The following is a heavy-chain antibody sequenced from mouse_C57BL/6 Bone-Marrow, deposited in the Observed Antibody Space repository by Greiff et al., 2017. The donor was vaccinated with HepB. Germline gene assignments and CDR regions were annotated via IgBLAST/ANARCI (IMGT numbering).Heavy chain of an antibody. Sequence: QVQLQQPGAELVKPGASVKMSCKASGYTFTSYWITWVKQRPGQGLEWIGDIYPGSGSTNYNEKFKSKATLTVDKSSSTAYMQLSSLTSEDSAVYYCARDTTGYFDVWGTGTTVTVSS. CDR3: ARDTTGYFDV. CDR1: GYTFTSYW. D-gene: IGHD1-1*01. J-gene: IGHJ1*03. V-gene: IGHV1-55*01. CDR2: IYPGSGST.